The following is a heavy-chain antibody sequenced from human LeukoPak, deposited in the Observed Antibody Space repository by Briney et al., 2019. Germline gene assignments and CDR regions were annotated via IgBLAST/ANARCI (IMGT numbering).Heavy chain of an antibody. Sequence: GGSLRLSCPASGFTFSSYEMNWVRQAPGKGLQRVSYISSSGSTIYYADSVKGRFTISRDNAKNSLYLQMNSLRAEDTAVYYCARAGRVGYYYGSGTFSWFDPWGQGTLVTVSS. CDR1: GFTFSSYE. D-gene: IGHD3-10*01. CDR3: ARAGRVGYYYGSGTFSWFDP. V-gene: IGHV3-48*03. J-gene: IGHJ5*02. CDR2: ISSSGSTI.